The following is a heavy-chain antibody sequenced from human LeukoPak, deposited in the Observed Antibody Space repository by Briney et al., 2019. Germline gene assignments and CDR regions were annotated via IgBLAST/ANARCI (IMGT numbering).Heavy chain of an antibody. CDR1: GYTFTSYG. CDR3: ARDGFNYYGSGSYSHYFDY. CDR2: ISAYNGNT. J-gene: IGHJ4*02. V-gene: IGHV1-18*01. D-gene: IGHD3-10*01. Sequence: ASVKVSCKASGYTFTSYGISWVRQAPGQGLEWMGWISAYNGNTNYAQKLQGRVTMTTDTSTSTAYMELSSLRSEDTAVYYCARDGFNYYGSGSYSHYFDYWGQGTLVTVSS.